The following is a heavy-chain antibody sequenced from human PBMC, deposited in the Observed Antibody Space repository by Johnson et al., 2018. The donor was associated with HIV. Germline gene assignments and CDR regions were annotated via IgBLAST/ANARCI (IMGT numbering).Heavy chain of an antibody. V-gene: IGHV3-66*01. D-gene: IGHD5-18*01. CDR2: IYSGGST. Sequence: VQLVESGGGLVKPGGSLRLSCAASGFIVSSNYMNWVRQAPGKGLEWVSVIYSGGSTYHADSVKGRFIISRDNSKSTLYLQMNSLRAEDTAVYYCARAYTYGAFDIWGQGTTVTISS. J-gene: IGHJ3*02. CDR3: ARAYTYGAFDI. CDR1: GFIVSSNY.